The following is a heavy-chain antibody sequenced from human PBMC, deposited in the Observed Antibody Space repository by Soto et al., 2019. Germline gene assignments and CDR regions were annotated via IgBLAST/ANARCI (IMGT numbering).Heavy chain of an antibody. D-gene: IGHD3-10*01. V-gene: IGHV4-30-2*01. CDR1: GGSISSGGYS. CDR2: IYHSGST. CDR3: ASHGILGRGYFDY. J-gene: IGHJ4*02. Sequence: SETLSLTCAVSGGSISSGGYSWSWIRQPPGKGLEWIGYIYHSGSTYYNPSLKSRVTISVDRSKNQFSLKLSSVTAADTAVYYCASHGILGRGYFDYWGLGTLVTVS.